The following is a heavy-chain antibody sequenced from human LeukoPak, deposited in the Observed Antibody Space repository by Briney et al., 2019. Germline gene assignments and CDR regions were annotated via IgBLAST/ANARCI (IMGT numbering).Heavy chain of an antibody. D-gene: IGHD3-10*01. CDR2: IRYDGNIK. Sequence: GRSLRLSCAASAFNFSAYGMHSVRQAPGNGLESVTFIRYDGNIKYYADSVKGRFTISRDNSKNTLALQMNSLRVENTAVYYCAKPTSLKDANYGLTVTNYWGQGILVTVSS. CDR3: AKPTSLKDANYGLTVTNY. V-gene: IGHV3-30*02. CDR1: AFNFSAYG. J-gene: IGHJ4*02.